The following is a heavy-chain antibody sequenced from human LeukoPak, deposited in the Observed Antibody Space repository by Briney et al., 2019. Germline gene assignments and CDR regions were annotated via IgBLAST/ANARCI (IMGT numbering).Heavy chain of an antibody. CDR2: IKQDGSGK. Sequence: GRSLRLSCAASGFTFRRYWMSWVRQATGKGLEWVANIKQDGSGKYYVDSVKGRFTISRDNAKSSLYLQMNSLRAEDTAVYYCARGGYCSSTSCYCDYWGQGALVTVSS. D-gene: IGHD2-2*01. CDR1: GFTFRRYW. CDR3: ARGGYCSSTSCYCDY. J-gene: IGHJ4*02. V-gene: IGHV3-7*01.